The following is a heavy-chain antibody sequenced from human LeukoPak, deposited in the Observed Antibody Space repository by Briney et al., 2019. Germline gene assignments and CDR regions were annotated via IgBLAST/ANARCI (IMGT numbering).Heavy chain of an antibody. J-gene: IGHJ3*02. CDR2: IYYSGST. Sequence: SETLSLTCTASGGSISSSSYYWGWIRQPPGKGLEWIGSIYYSGSTYYNPSLKSRVTISVDTSKNQFSLKLSSVTAADTAVYYCARQPEDEFLMPPNDRPYNAFDIWGQGTMVTVSS. CDR3: ARQPEDEFLMPPNDRPYNAFDI. CDR1: GGSISSSSYY. D-gene: IGHD3-3*01. V-gene: IGHV4-39*01.